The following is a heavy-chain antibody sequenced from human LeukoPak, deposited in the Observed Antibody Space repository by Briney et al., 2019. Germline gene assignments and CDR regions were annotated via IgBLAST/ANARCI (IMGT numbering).Heavy chain of an antibody. Sequence: PSETLSLTCAVYGGSFSGYYWSWIRRPPGKGLEWIGEINHSGSTNYNPSLKSRVTISVDTSKNQFSLKLSSVTAADTAVYYCARESMSYYYGSGSYSFDYWGQGTLVTVSS. CDR3: ARESMSYYYGSGSYSFDY. J-gene: IGHJ4*02. V-gene: IGHV4-34*01. CDR1: GGSFSGYY. D-gene: IGHD3-10*01. CDR2: INHSGST.